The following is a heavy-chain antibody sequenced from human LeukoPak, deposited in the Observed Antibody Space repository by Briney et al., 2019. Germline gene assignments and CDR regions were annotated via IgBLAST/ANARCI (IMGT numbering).Heavy chain of an antibody. J-gene: IGHJ5*02. D-gene: IGHD6-19*01. V-gene: IGHV1-69*13. Sequence: SVKVSCKASGGTFSSYAISWVRQAPGQGLEWMGGIIPIFGTANYAQKFQGRVTITADESTGTAYMELSSLRSEDTAVYYCARATEWLERRWFDPWGQGTLVTVSS. CDR3: ARATEWLERRWFDP. CDR1: GGTFSSYA. CDR2: IIPIFGTA.